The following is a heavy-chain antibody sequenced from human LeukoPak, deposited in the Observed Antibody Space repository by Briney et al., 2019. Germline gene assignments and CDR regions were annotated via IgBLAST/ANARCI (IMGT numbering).Heavy chain of an antibody. Sequence: NSSETLSLTCSVSGGSISSSTYYWGWIRQPPGKGLEWIGSIYYSGSTYYNPSLKSRVTISVDTSKNQFSLKLSSVTAADTAVYYCARQKKDYDNWFDPWGQGTLVTVSS. D-gene: IGHD4/OR15-4a*01. CDR3: ARQKKDYDNWFDP. J-gene: IGHJ5*02. CDR2: IYYSGST. CDR1: GGSISSSTYY. V-gene: IGHV4-39*01.